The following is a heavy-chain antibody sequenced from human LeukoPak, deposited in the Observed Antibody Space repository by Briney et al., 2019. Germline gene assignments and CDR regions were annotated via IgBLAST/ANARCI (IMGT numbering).Heavy chain of an antibody. CDR2: IANNGDS. D-gene: IGHD3/OR15-3a*01. J-gene: IGHJ4*02. CDR1: GASTSSSY. CDR3: TRGTRAPDS. Sequence: PSETLSLTCSVSGASTSSSYWSWIRQPPGRGLELIAYIANNGDSNYHPSLKSCVTVSLDTSKNQLSLRVTSVTAADTAVYFCTRGTRAPDSWGQGTLVTVSS. V-gene: IGHV4-59*01.